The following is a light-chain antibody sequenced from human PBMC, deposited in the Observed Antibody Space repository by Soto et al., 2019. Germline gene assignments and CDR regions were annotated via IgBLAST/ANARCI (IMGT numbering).Light chain of an antibody. CDR1: QGISSY. CDR2: AAS. V-gene: IGKV1-9*01. Sequence: IQLTQSPSSLSASVGDRVTITCRASQGISSYLAWYQQKPGKAPNLLIYAASTLQSGVPSRFSGSGSGTDFTLTISSLQPEDFATYYCQQYESYPLSFGGGTKVDIX. J-gene: IGKJ4*01. CDR3: QQYESYPLS.